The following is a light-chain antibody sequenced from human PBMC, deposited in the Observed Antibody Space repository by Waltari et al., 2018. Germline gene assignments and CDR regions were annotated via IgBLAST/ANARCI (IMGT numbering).Light chain of an antibody. CDR3: GTWGSSLSGWV. CDR2: DNN. J-gene: IGLJ3*02. CDR1: NSNIGNNY. V-gene: IGLV1-51*01. Sequence: QSVLTQPPSVSAAPGHKVASSCSGSNSNIGNNYVSWYQQLPGTAPKLLIYDNNNRPSGIPDRFSGSKSGTSATLGITGLQTGDEADYYCGTWGSSLSGWVFGGGTKLTVL.